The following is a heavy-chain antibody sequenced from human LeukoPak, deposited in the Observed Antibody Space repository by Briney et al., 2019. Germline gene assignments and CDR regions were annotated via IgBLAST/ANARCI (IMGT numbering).Heavy chain of an antibody. J-gene: IGHJ4*02. CDR2: INHSGST. V-gene: IGHV4-34*01. D-gene: IGHD6-19*01. Sequence: SETLSLTCAVYGGSFSGCYWSWIRQPPGKGLEWIGEINHSGSTNYNPSLKSRVTISVDTSKNQFSLKLSSVTAADTAVYYCARGRAVAGTFDYWGQGTLVTVSS. CDR3: ARGRAVAGTFDY. CDR1: GGSFSGCY.